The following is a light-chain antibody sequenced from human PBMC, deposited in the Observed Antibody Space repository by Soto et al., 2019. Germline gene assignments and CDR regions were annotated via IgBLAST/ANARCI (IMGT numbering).Light chain of an antibody. CDR2: RAS. V-gene: IGKV3-20*01. J-gene: IGKJ3*01. Sequence: EIVLTQSPATLSLSPGERATLSCRASQSVSSNFLAWFQQTPGQAPRLLIYRASNRAAGIPARFSGGGSGTDFTLTISRLEPEDFAVYYCQQYSGSPFTFGPGTKVEIK. CDR1: QSVSSNF. CDR3: QQYSGSPFT.